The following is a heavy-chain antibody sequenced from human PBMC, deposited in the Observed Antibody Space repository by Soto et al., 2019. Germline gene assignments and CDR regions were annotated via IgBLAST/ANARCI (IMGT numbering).Heavy chain of an antibody. Sequence: GGSLRLSCAASGFTFSSYAMHWVRQAPGKGLEWVAVISYDGSNKYYADSVKGRFTISRDNSKNTLYLQMNSLRAEDTAVYYCAITVGLPIDYWGQGTLVPVSS. V-gene: IGHV3-30-3*01. CDR2: ISYDGSNK. CDR3: AITVGLPIDY. D-gene: IGHD4-4*01. CDR1: GFTFSSYA. J-gene: IGHJ4*02.